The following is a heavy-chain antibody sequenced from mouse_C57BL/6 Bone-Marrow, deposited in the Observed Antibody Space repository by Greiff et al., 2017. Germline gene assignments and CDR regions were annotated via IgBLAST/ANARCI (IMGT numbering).Heavy chain of an antibody. CDR2: MHPNGGSP. Sequence: QVQLQQPGAELVKPGASVKLSCKASGYTFTNYWMHWVKQRPGQGLEWIGMMHPNGGSPDYNEKFKSEATLSVDKSSRTAYMELSSRTSEDSAVYYCARSYEYGDYTMDYWGQGTSVTVSS. CDR3: ARSYEYGDYTMDY. J-gene: IGHJ4*01. D-gene: IGHD2-4*01. CDR1: GYTFTNYW. V-gene: IGHV1-64*01.